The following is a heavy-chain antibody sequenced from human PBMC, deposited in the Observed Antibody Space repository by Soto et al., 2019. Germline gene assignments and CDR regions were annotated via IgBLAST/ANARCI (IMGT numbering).Heavy chain of an antibody. CDR1: GFTFSSYS. V-gene: IGHV3-48*01. D-gene: IGHD1-26*01. CDR2: ISSSSSTI. CDR3: ARVSGSYYLDAYDI. Sequence: RLSCAASGFTFSSYSMNWVRQAPGKGLEWVSYISSSSSTIYYADSVKGRFTISRDNAKNSLYLQLNSLRAEDTAVYYCARVSGSYYLDAYDIWGQGTMVTVAS. J-gene: IGHJ3*02.